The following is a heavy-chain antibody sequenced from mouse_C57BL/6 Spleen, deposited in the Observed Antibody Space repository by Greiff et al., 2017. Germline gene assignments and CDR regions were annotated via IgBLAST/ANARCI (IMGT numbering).Heavy chain of an antibody. D-gene: IGHD2-5*01. J-gene: IGHJ1*03. Sequence: QVQLKQPGAELVMPGASVKLSCKASGYTFTSYWMHWVKQRPGQGLEWIGEIDPSDSYTNYNQKFKGKSTLTVDKSSSTAYMQLSSLTSEDSAVYYCARRGYSNSHWYFDVWGTGTTVTVSS. CDR3: ARRGYSNSHWYFDV. CDR2: IDPSDSYT. CDR1: GYTFTSYW. V-gene: IGHV1-69*01.